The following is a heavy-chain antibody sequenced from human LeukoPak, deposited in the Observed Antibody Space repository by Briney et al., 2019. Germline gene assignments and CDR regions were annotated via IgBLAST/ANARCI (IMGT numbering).Heavy chain of an antibody. CDR3: AKVGSSGWFYFDS. CDR1: GFTFSRYA. CDR2: MSGGGVST. J-gene: IGHJ4*02. Sequence: GGSLRLFCAASGFTFSRYAMSWVRQAPGKGLEWVSAMSGGGVSTYYADSVKGRFTISRDNSKNSLYLQVSSLRAEDTAVYYCAKVGSSGWFYFDSWGQGTLVTVSS. D-gene: IGHD6-19*01. V-gene: IGHV3-23*01.